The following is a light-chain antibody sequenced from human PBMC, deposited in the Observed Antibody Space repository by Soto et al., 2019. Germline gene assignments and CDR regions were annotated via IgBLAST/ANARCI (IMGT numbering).Light chain of an antibody. Sequence: EIVLTQSPGTLSLSPGERATLSCRASQSVSSSYLAWYQQKPGQAPRLLIYGASSRATGIPDRFSGSGSGTDFPLTISRLEPEDFAVYYCQQYCSPPPITFGQRTRLEIK. CDR1: QSVSSSY. CDR2: GAS. CDR3: QQYCSPPPIT. J-gene: IGKJ5*01. V-gene: IGKV3-20*01.